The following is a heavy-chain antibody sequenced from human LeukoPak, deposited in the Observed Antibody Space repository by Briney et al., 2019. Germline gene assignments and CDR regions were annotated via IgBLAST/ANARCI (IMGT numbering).Heavy chain of an antibody. Sequence: ASMKVSCKASGYTFISYVVSWVRQAPGQGLEWMGWISAYSGNTNYAQNLQGRVTLTTDTSTTTASLELRSLRSDDTAVYYCARGAYCGGDCSSSDALDIWGQGTMVTVSA. V-gene: IGHV1-18*01. J-gene: IGHJ3*02. D-gene: IGHD2-21*01. CDR3: ARGAYCGGDCSSSDALDI. CDR1: GYTFISYV. CDR2: ISAYSGNT.